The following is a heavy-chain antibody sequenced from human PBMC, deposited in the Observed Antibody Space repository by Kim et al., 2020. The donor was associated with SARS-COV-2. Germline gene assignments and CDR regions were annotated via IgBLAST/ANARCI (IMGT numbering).Heavy chain of an antibody. CDR1: GFTFSSYS. CDR3: ARANYYDSSGPTPPDY. Sequence: GGSLRLSCAASGFTFSSYSMNWVRQAPGKGLEWVSYISSSSSTIYYADSVKGRFTISRDNAKNSLYLQMNSLRDEDTAVYYCARANYYDSSGPTPPDYWGQGTLVTVSS. D-gene: IGHD3-22*01. J-gene: IGHJ4*02. V-gene: IGHV3-48*02. CDR2: ISSSSSTI.